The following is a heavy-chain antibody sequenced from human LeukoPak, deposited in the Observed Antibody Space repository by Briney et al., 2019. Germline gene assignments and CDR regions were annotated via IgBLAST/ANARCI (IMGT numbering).Heavy chain of an antibody. CDR1: DGSFSGYY. CDR3: ARGGWNKFDY. D-gene: IGHD1-1*01. Sequence: SETLSLTCGVYDGSFSGYYWSWIRQPPGKGLEWIGEINHSGSTKYNPSLKSRVTISADTSKNQFSLKLSSVTAADKAVYYCARGGWNKFDYWGQGTLVTVSS. V-gene: IGHV4-34*01. J-gene: IGHJ4*02. CDR2: INHSGST.